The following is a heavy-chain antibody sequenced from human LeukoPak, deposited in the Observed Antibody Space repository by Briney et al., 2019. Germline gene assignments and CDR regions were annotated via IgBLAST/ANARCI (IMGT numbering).Heavy chain of an antibody. CDR2: INSDGSST. CDR3: ARSLGYYYMDV. Sequence: GGSLRLSCAASGFTFSSYWMHWVRQAPGKGLVWVSRINSDGSSTSYADSVKGRFTISRDNAKNTLYLRMNSLRAEDTAVYHCARSLGYYYMDVWGKGTTVTVSS. CDR1: GFTFSSYW. V-gene: IGHV3-74*01. J-gene: IGHJ6*03.